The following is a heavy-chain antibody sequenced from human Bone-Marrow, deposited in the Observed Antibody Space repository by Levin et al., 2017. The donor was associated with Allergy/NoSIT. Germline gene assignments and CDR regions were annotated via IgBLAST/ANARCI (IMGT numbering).Heavy chain of an antibody. J-gene: IGHJ4*02. CDR2: ISGSGSST. D-gene: IGHD6-19*01. CDR3: AKGAGWVAGAVALI. V-gene: IGHV3-23*01. CDR1: GFTFNSYA. Sequence: ASVKISCAASGFTFNSYALSWVRQAPGKGLEWVSAISGSGSSTYYADSVKGRFTISRDNSKTTLYLQMNSLRAEDTAVYYCAKGAGWVAGAVALIWGQGTLVTVSS.